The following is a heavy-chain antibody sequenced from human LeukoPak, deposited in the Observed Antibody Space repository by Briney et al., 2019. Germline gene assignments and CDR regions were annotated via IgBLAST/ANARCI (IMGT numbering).Heavy chain of an antibody. J-gene: IGHJ4*02. CDR2: IKSETDGGTT. CDR1: GFTFSNAW. CDR3: TTLDIVVVVAATPSS. D-gene: IGHD2-15*01. Sequence: PGGSLRLSCAASGFTFSNAWMSWVRQAPGKGLGWVGRIKSETDGGTTDYAAPVKGRFTISRDDSKNTLYLQMNSLKTEDTAVYYCTTLDIVVVVAATPSSWGQGTLVTVSS. V-gene: IGHV3-15*01.